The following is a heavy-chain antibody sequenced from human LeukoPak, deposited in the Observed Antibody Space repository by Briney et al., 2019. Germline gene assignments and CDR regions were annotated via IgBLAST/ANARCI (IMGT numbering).Heavy chain of an antibody. Sequence: GGSLRLSCAASGFTFSNYAMSWVRQTPGKGLECVSVVTGSGGDTYYTGSVNGRLTISRDNSKNTLYLQMNSLRAEDTAVYYCARGTLEHCSGASCYPLDSWGQGTLVTVSS. CDR3: ARGTLEHCSGASCYPLDS. V-gene: IGHV3-23*01. CDR1: GFTFSNYA. CDR2: VTGSGGDT. J-gene: IGHJ5*01. D-gene: IGHD2-15*01.